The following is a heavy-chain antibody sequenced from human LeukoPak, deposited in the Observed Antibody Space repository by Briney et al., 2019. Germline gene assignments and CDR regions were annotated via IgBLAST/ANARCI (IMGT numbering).Heavy chain of an antibody. Sequence: GGSLRLSCAASGFTFSSYAMHWVRQAPGKGLEWVALISYDGSINDYADSVKGRFTISRDNSKNSLYLQMNSLRAEDTAVYYCARARDGYPIGYFDYWGQGTLVTVSS. CDR1: GFTFSSYA. J-gene: IGHJ4*02. CDR3: ARARDGYPIGYFDY. CDR2: ISYDGSIN. V-gene: IGHV3-30*04. D-gene: IGHD5-24*01.